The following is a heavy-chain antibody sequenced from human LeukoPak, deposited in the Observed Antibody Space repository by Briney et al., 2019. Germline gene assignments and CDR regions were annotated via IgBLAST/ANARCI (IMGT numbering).Heavy chain of an antibody. CDR3: AKAFGATEGYFDY. J-gene: IGHJ4*02. D-gene: IGHD1-26*01. Sequence: GGSLRLSCAASGFTFDDYAMHWVRQAPGKDLEWVSGISWNSGSIGYADSVKGRFTISRDNAKNSLYLQMNSLRAEDTALYYCAKAFGATEGYFDYWGQGTLVTVSS. CDR2: ISWNSGSI. V-gene: IGHV3-9*01. CDR1: GFTFDDYA.